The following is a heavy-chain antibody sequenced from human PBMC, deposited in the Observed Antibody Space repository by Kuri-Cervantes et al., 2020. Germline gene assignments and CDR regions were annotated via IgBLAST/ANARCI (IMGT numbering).Heavy chain of an antibody. CDR3: ARDLNYGEYYYYYGMDV. V-gene: IGHV3-66*01. CDR1: GFTVSSNY. J-gene: IGHJ6*02. D-gene: IGHD4/OR15-4a*01. Sequence: GGSLRLSCAASGFTVSSNYMSWVRQAPGKGLEWVSVIYSGGSTYYADSVKGRFTISRDNSKNTLYLQMNSLRAEDTAVYYCARDLNYGEYYYYYGMDVWGQGTTVTVSS. CDR2: IYSGGST.